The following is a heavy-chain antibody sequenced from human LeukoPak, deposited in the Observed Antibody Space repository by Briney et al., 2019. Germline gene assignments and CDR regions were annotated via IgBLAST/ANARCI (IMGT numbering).Heavy chain of an antibody. Sequence: SETLSLTCTVSGGSISGYYWSWIRQPPGKGLEWIGYIYYSGSTNYNPSLKSRVTISVDTSKNQFSLKLSSVTAADTAVYYCARHGTSGTNLNWFDPWGQGTLVTVSS. V-gene: IGHV4-59*01. CDR1: GGSISGYY. J-gene: IGHJ5*02. CDR2: IYYSGST. D-gene: IGHD1-1*01. CDR3: ARHGTSGTNLNWFDP.